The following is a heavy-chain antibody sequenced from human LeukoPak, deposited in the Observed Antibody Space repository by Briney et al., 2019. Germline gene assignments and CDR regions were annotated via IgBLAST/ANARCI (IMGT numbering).Heavy chain of an antibody. D-gene: IGHD3-10*01. CDR1: GFTFSSYG. V-gene: IGHV3-30*18. J-gene: IGHJ4*02. CDR2: ISYDGSNK. Sequence: GGSLRLSCAASGFTFSSYGMHWVRQAPGEGLEWVAVISYDGSNKYYADSVKGRFTISRDNSKNTLYLQMNSLRAEDTAVYYCAKDGRFGELSLDYWGQGTLVTVSS. CDR3: AKDGRFGELSLDY.